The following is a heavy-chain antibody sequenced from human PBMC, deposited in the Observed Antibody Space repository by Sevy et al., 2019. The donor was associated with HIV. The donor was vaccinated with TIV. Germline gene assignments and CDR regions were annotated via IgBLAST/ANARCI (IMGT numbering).Heavy chain of an antibody. D-gene: IGHD3-10*02. CDR1: GFTFQAFG. J-gene: IGHJ4*02. CDR2: ISSDGSNQ. Sequence: GGSLRLSCSGFGFTFQAFGMHWVRQAPGKGPEWPAVISSDGSNQNYADSVKGRFTISRDNSKNLLFLQMNSLIPNDTAVYFCTKESLRGTYIRGDFDHWGQGTLVTVSS. V-gene: IGHV3-30*18. CDR3: TKESLRGTYIRGDFDH.